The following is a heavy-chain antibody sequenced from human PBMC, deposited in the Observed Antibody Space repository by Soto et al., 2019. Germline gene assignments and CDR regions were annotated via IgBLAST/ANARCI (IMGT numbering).Heavy chain of an antibody. CDR3: ARLRQLRYFDWLSPTLDY. CDR2: IYYSGST. CDR1: GGSISSYY. D-gene: IGHD3-9*01. J-gene: IGHJ4*02. Sequence: SETLSLTCTVSGGSISSYYWSWIRQPPGKGLEWIGYIYYSGSTNYNPSLKSRVTISVDTSKNQFSLKLSSVTAADTAVYYCARLRQLRYFDWLSPTLDYWGQGTLVTVS. V-gene: IGHV4-59*08.